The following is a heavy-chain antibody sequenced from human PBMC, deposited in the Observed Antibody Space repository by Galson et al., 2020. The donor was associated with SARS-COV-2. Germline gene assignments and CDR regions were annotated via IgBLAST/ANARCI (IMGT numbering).Heavy chain of an antibody. Sequence: GGSLRLSCAASGFTFSDYYMSWVRQAPGKGLEWVAYINNRGSDIYYADSVKGRFIISRDNGKNSLYLQMNSVGAEDTAVYYCARDGESDNSGYYPFEYWGQGTLVTVSS. CDR2: INNRGSDI. CDR3: ARDGESDNSGYYPFEY. CDR1: GFTFSDYY. J-gene: IGHJ4*02. D-gene: IGHD3-22*01. V-gene: IGHV3-11*01.